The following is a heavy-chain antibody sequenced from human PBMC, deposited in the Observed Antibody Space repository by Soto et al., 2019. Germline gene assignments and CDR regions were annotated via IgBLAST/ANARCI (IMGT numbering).Heavy chain of an antibody. CDR2: INPSGGST. CDR3: AILPYPLEIRLIGYCSGGSCHSYYFDY. D-gene: IGHD2-15*01. J-gene: IGHJ4*02. V-gene: IGHV1-46*03. CDR1: GYTFTSYY. Sequence: GASVKVSCTASGYTFTSYYMHWVRQAPGQGLEWMGIINPSGGSTSYAQKFQGRVTMTRDTSTSTVYMELSSLRSEDTAVYYCAILPYPLEIRLIGYCSGGSCHSYYFDYWGQGTPVTVSS.